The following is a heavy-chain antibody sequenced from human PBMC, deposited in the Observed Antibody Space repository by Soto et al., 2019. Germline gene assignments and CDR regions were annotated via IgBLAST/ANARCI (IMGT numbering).Heavy chain of an antibody. V-gene: IGHV3-23*01. CDR2: ISGSDGKT. Sequence: PGGSLRLSCAASGFSFGSYALSWVRQAPGKGLEWVSTISGSDGKTFYADSVKGRFSISRDTSQSTLYLQVNSLRADDTAIYYCARWSYLDYWGQGTRVTVSS. J-gene: IGHJ4*02. D-gene: IGHD3-3*01. CDR1: GFSFGSYA. CDR3: ARWSYLDY.